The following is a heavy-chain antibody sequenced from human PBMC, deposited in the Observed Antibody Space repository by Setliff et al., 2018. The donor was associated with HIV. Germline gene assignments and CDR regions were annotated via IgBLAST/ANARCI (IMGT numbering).Heavy chain of an antibody. CDR2: INPNSGGT. J-gene: IGHJ3*02. D-gene: IGHD1-26*01. Sequence: GASVKVSCKDSGYTFTGYYMHWVRQAPGQGLEWMGWINPNSGGTKYAQKFQGRVTMTRDTSISTAYMELSRLRSDDTAVYYCARDSGSYGAFDIWGQGTMVTVAS. V-gene: IGHV1-2*02. CDR3: ARDSGSYGAFDI. CDR1: GYTFTGYY.